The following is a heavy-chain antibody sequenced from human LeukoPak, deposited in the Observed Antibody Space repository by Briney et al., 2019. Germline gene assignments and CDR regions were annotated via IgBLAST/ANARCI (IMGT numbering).Heavy chain of an antibody. CDR2: ITSSGRYI. CDR1: GFTFTTYS. V-gene: IGHV3-21*01. J-gene: IGHJ2*01. CDR3: ARDLYSSGTSYWYFDL. Sequence: EGSLRLSCAASGFTFTTYSMNWVRQAPGKGLEWVSSITSSGRYIKYADSMKGRFTISRDNAKNSLYLQMNSLRAEDTAVYYCARDLYSSGTSYWYFDLWGRGTLVTVSS. D-gene: IGHD6-19*01.